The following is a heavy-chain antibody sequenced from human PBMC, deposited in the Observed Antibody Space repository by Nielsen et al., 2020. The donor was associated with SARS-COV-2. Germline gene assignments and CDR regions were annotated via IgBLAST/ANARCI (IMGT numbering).Heavy chain of an antibody. Sequence: GESLKISCAASGFTFTSHRMNWIRQAPGKGLEWVSSISSGSDYIYYADSVKGRFSISRDNAKNTLYLQMNSLRAEDTAVYYCAKEGVREQQLPTGVGYWGQGTLVTVSS. CDR1: GFTFTSHR. CDR2: ISSGSDYI. J-gene: IGHJ4*02. CDR3: AKEGVREQQLPTGVGY. V-gene: IGHV3-21*01. D-gene: IGHD6-13*01.